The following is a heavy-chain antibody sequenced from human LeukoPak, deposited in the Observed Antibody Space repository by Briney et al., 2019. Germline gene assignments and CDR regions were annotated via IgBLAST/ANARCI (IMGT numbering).Heavy chain of an antibody. CDR3: ARGRDILTR. V-gene: IGHV4-61*02. J-gene: IGHJ4*02. CDR2: IYTSGST. D-gene: IGHD3-9*01. CDR1: GGSISSGSYY. Sequence: SETLSLTCTVSGGSISSGSYYWSWIRQPAGKGLEWIGRIYTSGSTNYNPSLKSRVTISVDTSKNQFSLKLSSVTAADTAVYYCARGRDILTRWGQGTLVTVSS.